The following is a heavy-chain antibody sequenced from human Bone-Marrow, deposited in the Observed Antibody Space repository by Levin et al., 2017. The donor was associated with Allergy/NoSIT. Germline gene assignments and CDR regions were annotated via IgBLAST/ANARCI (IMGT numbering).Heavy chain of an antibody. CDR2: MNSDGSST. CDR3: ARWGGVRATARFDY. CDR1: GFTFSSYW. Sequence: GGSLRLSCAASGFTFSSYWMHWVRQVPGKGLVWVSRMNSDGSSTSYADSVKGRFTISRDNAKNTLYLQMNSLRAEDTAVYYCARWGGVRATARFDYWGQGTLVTVSS. D-gene: IGHD1-26*01. J-gene: IGHJ4*02. V-gene: IGHV3-74*01.